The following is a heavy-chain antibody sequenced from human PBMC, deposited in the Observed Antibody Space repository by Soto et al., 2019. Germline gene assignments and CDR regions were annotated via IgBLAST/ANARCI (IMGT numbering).Heavy chain of an antibody. J-gene: IGHJ5*02. V-gene: IGHV4-34*01. CDR2: INHSGST. CDR3: ARGRGGFGVVTSGGNWFGP. Sequence: KASWTLALTCAVYGGSVRVYDCAGILQPPGKGLEWIGEINHSGSTNYNPSLKSRVTISVDTSKNQFSLKLSSVTAADTAVYYCARGRGGFGVVTSGGNWFGPRGQRPLVTVSS. CDR1: GGSVRVYD. D-gene: IGHD3-3*01.